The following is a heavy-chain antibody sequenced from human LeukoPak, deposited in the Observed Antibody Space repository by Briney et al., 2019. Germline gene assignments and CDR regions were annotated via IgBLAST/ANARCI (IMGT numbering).Heavy chain of an antibody. CDR1: GLTFRNYA. D-gene: IGHD2-15*01. CDR2: ISSNGDNT. J-gene: IGHJ3*01. Sequence: GGSLRLSCAASGLTFRNYAMSWVRQAPGKGLEYVAGISSNGDNTDFADSAKGRFTISRDNSKSTLFLQMNSLRAEDTAVYFCTRDSALLGVAFDLWGQGTVVTVSS. V-gene: IGHV3-64D*06. CDR3: TRDSALLGVAFDL.